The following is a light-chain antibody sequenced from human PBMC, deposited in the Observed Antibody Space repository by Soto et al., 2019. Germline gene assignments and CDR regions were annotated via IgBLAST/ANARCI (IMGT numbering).Light chain of an antibody. Sequence: DSPMTQSPSTLSASVGDTITITCRASQSISTWLAWYQQKPGKAPKLLIYKASSLQSGVPSRFSGIGSGPVFTLTISSLQPDDFATYYCQQYNFYSRTFGQGTKVEI. J-gene: IGKJ1*01. CDR1: QSISTW. CDR2: KAS. V-gene: IGKV1-5*03. CDR3: QQYNFYSRT.